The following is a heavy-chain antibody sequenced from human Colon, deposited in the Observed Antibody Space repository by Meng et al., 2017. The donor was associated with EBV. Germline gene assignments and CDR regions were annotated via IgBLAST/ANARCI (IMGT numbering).Heavy chain of an antibody. Sequence: VLRAQLEGGLWKPSETLSLACTVNGGSFSGYVWSWVRQPPGKGMEWIGEVSHPGSANYNPSLKSRVTISVDASEKQFSLRLTSVTAADSAVYYCARVPTTGYKDHWGQGTLVTVSS. CDR1: GGSFSGYV. D-gene: IGHD3-9*01. CDR3: ARVPTTGYKDH. CDR2: VSHPGSA. V-gene: IGHV4-34*01. J-gene: IGHJ4*02.